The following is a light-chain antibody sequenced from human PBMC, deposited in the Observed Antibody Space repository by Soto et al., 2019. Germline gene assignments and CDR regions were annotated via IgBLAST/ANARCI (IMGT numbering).Light chain of an antibody. CDR1: QAVSSTY. V-gene: IGKV3-20*01. Sequence: ENVLTQSPGTLSLSPGERATLSCRASQAVSSTYIGWYQQKPGLAPRLLIYGVSSRATGIPDRFSGRGAGRDFSGTMGRLGPGDFGVYYCEQCGTARWTCGQGTMVELK. CDR3: EQCGTARWT. CDR2: GVS. J-gene: IGKJ1*01.